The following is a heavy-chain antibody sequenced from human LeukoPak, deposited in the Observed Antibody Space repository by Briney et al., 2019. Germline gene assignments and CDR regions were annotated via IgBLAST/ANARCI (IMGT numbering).Heavy chain of an antibody. CDR2: FDPEDGET. V-gene: IGHV1-24*01. J-gene: IGHJ3*02. CDR1: GYTLIELS. D-gene: IGHD3-22*01. Sequence: GASVKVSCKVSGYTLIELSMHWVRQAPGKGLEWMGGFDPEDGETIYAQKFQGRVTMTEDTSTDTAYMELSSLRSEDAAVFYCATRQFPYYDSGGYYRRDAFNIWGQGTMVTVSS. CDR3: ATRQFPYYDSGGYYRRDAFNI.